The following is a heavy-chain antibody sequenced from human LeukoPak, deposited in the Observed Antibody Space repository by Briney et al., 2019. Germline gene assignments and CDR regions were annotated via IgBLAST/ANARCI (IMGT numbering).Heavy chain of an antibody. CDR1: GFTFSTYW. CDR3: ARDLVLGSGSYGQ. J-gene: IGHJ4*02. V-gene: IGHV3-74*01. D-gene: IGHD3-10*01. Sequence: GGSLRLSCAASGFTFSTYWMHWVRHAPGKGLVWVSRIHVDGTFTTSADSVKGRFTISRDNAQNMVYLQMNSLRVEDTAVYYCARDLVLGSGSYGQWGQGTLVTVSS. CDR2: IHVDGTFT.